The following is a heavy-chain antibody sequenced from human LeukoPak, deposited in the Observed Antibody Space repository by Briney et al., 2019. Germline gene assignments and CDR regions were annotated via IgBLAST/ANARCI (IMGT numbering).Heavy chain of an antibody. J-gene: IGHJ4*02. D-gene: IGHD3-10*01. V-gene: IGHV4-30-4*01. CDR3: ARMARGWFGLSYYFDY. CDR2: IYYSGST. Sequence: PSQTLSLTCTVSGGSISTGGYYWSWIRQPPGKGLEWIGYIYYSGSTYYNPSLKSRVTISVDTSKNQFSLKLSSVTAAGTAVYYCARMARGWFGLSYYFDYWGQGTLVTVSS. CDR1: GGSISTGGYY.